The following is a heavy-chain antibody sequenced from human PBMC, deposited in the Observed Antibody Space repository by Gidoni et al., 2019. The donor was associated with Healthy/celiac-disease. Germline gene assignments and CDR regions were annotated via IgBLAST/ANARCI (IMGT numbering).Heavy chain of an antibody. J-gene: IGHJ4*02. D-gene: IGHD4-17*01. CDR3: ARDQGSYGDYWFYDY. CDR1: GFTFSSYS. Sequence: EVQLVESGGGLVKPGGSLRLSCAASGFTFSSYSMNWVRQAPGKGLEWVSSISSSSSYIYYADSVKGRFTISRDNAKNSLYLQMNSLRAEDTAVYYCARDQGSYGDYWFYDYWGQGTLVTVSS. V-gene: IGHV3-21*01. CDR2: ISSSSSYI.